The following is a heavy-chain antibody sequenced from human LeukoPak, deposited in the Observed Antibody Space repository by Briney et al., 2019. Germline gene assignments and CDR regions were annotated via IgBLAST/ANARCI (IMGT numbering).Heavy chain of an antibody. CDR2: INHSGST. V-gene: IGHV4-34*01. J-gene: IGHJ3*02. D-gene: IGHD3-22*01. CDR3: TRYYYDSSGYFDRVVHDAFDI. Sequence: SETLSLTCAVYGGSFSGYYWSWIRQPPGKGLEWIGEINHSGSTNYNPSLKSRVTISVDTSKNQFSLKLSSVTAADTAVYYCTRYYYDSSGYFDRVVHDAFDIWGQGTLVTVSS. CDR1: GGSFSGYY.